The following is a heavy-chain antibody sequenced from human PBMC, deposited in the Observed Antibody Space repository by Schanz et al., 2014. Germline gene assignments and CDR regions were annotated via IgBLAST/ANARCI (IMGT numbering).Heavy chain of an antibody. CDR3: ARANYRRKINFDY. J-gene: IGHJ4*02. D-gene: IGHD3-10*01. Sequence: QVQLVESGGGVVQPGGSLRLSCAASGFTLSNSDMHWVRQAPGKGLEWVAVIWYDENNKYYADSVKGRFTMSRDNSKNTLYLQMNSLRAEDTAVYYCARANYRRKINFDYWGRGTLVTVSS. CDR2: IWYDENNK. CDR1: GFTLSNSD. V-gene: IGHV3-33*08.